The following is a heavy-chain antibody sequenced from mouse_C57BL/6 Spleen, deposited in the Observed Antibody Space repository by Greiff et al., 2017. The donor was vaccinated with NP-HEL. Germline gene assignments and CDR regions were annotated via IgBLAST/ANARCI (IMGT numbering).Heavy chain of an antibody. D-gene: IGHD1-1*01. V-gene: IGHV1-55*01. CDR1: GYTFTSYW. Sequence: QVHVKQPGAELVKPGASVKMSCKASGYTFTSYWITWVKQRPGQGLEWIGDIYPGSGSTNYNEKFKSKATLTVDTSSSTAYMQLSSLTSEDSAVYYCARFYYGSPPYWGQGTTLTVSS. CDR2: IYPGSGST. CDR3: ARFYYGSPPY. J-gene: IGHJ2*01.